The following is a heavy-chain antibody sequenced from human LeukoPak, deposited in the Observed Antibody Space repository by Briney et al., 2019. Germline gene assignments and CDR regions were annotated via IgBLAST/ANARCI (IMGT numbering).Heavy chain of an antibody. V-gene: IGHV1-2*02. CDR1: GYTFTGYY. CDR3: ARSSGWYRDWYFAR. J-gene: IGHJ2*01. Sequence: ASVKVSCTSSGYTFTGYYMHWVRPAPGQGLERMGWINPNSGGTNYAQKFQGRVTMTRDTSISTAYMELSRLRSDDTAVYYCARSSGWYRDWYFARCGRRTLVTVPS. D-gene: IGHD6-19*01. CDR2: INPNSGGT.